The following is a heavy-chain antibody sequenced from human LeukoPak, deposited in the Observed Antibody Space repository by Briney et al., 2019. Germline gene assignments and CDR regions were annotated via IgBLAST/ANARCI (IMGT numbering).Heavy chain of an antibody. J-gene: IGHJ3*02. CDR1: GFTFSSYA. V-gene: IGHV3-30-3*01. Sequence: GGSLRLSCAASGFTFSSYAMHWVRQAPGKGLEWVAVISYDGSNKYYADSVKGRFTISRDNSKNTLYLQMNSLRAEDTAVYYCARDRYCGDYGAYVFDIWGQGTMVTVSS. CDR2: ISYDGSNK. CDR3: ARDRYCGDYGAYVFDI. D-gene: IGHD4-17*01.